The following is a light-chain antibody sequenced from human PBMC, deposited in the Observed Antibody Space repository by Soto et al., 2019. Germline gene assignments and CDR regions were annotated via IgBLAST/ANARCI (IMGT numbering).Light chain of an antibody. V-gene: IGKV3-11*01. Sequence: EIVLTQSPGTLSLSPGDSATLSCRSSQSVSRDLAWYQQKPGQAPRLLIYDASDRSTGIPARFSGSESGTDFNLTISSREPEDCAFYYWKQRSNWPFTFRGGTKVEIK. CDR2: DAS. J-gene: IGKJ4*01. CDR1: QSVSRD. CDR3: KQRSNWPFT.